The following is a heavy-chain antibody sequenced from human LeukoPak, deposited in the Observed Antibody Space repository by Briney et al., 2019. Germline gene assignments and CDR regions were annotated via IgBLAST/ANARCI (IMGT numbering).Heavy chain of an antibody. CDR3: AREYDSSGYYFGDGYYFDY. CDR2: ISSSSTTI. V-gene: IGHV3-48*01. D-gene: IGHD3-22*01. Sequence: GGSLRLSCAASGFTFSSYWMNWVRQAPGKGLEWVSYISSSSTTIYYADSVKGRFTISRDNAKNSLYLQMNSLRAEDTAVYYCAREYDSSGYYFGDGYYFDYWGQGTLVTVSS. CDR1: GFTFSSYW. J-gene: IGHJ4*02.